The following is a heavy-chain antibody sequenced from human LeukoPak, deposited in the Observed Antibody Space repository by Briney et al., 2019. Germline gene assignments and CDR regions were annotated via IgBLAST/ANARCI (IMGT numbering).Heavy chain of an antibody. CDR2: IYYSGST. J-gene: IGHJ2*01. V-gene: IGHV4-59*01. D-gene: IGHD1-26*01. CDR1: GGSISSDY. Sequence: SETLSLTCTVSGGSISSDYWSWIRQPPGKGLEWIGNIYYSGSTNYNPSLKSRVTISVDTSKNQFSLNLNSVTAADTAVYYCARELSGSYYEVDLWGRGTLVTVSS. CDR3: ARELSGSYYEVDL.